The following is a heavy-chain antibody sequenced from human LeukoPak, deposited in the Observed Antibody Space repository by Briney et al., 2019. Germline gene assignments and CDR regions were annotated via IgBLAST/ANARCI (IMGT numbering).Heavy chain of an antibody. D-gene: IGHD6-19*01. Sequence: PGGSLRLSCAASGFSFSSFSMNWVRQAPGKGLEWASYISGGSSFTYYVDSVKGRFTISRDNAKNSLYLQMNSLRAEDTAVYYCARDLGYSSGPNYWGQGTRVTVSS. CDR3: ARDLGYSSGPNY. J-gene: IGHJ4*02. V-gene: IGHV3-21*01. CDR1: GFSFSSFS. CDR2: ISGGSSFT.